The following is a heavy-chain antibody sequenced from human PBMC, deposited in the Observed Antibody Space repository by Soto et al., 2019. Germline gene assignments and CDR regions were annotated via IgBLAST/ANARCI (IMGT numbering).Heavy chain of an antibody. J-gene: IGHJ4*02. CDR2: ISGSGGTI. Sequence: EVQLVASGGGIVQPGVSLRVSCAASGFTLSSYSMHWVRQAPGKGLEWVSYISGSGGTIYYADSVKGRFTITRDNAKTSLSVHMNRLRDEDTAVYFCSRETGLRSSVWFSYFDFWGQGTRVTVSS. D-gene: IGHD6-19*01. CDR1: GFTLSSYS. CDR3: SRETGLRSSVWFSYFDF. V-gene: IGHV3-48*02.